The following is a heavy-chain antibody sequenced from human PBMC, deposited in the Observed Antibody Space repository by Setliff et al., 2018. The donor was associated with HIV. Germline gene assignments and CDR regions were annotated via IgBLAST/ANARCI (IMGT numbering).Heavy chain of an antibody. CDR2: IYYSGFT. Sequence: PSETLSLTCTVSGGSISIDTYYWGWIRQPPGKGLEWIGSIYYSGFTYYNPSLKSRVTISVDTSENHFSLKLHSVTAADTSVYYCGRLSDTAMASFDSWGQGILVTVSS. J-gene: IGHJ4*02. CDR3: GRLSDTAMASFDS. V-gene: IGHV4-39*02. CDR1: GGSISIDTYY. D-gene: IGHD5-18*01.